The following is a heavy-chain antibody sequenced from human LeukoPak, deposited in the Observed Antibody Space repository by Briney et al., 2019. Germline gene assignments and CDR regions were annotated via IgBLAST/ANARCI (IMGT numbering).Heavy chain of an antibody. V-gene: IGHV3-23*01. CDR2: IGASSGTT. CDR1: GFTFGSYD. Sequence: GGSLRLSCAASGFTFGSYDMIWVRQDPGRGLEWVSAIGASSGTTYYTDSVKGRFTISKDYSKNTLYLQMNSLRADDTAVYYCARHLGGNSKGFDYWGQGTLVTVSS. J-gene: IGHJ4*02. D-gene: IGHD4-23*01. CDR3: ARHLGGNSKGFDY.